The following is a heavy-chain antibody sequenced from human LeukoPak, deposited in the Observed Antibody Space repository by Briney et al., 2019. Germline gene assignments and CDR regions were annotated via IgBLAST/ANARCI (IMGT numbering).Heavy chain of an antibody. Sequence: TGGSLRLSCAASGFTFSSYDMHWVRQAPGKGLEWVAVISYDGSNKYYADSVKGRFTISRDNSKNTLYLQMNSLRAEDTAVYYCAKDARPGYYGSGSYYTHWGQGTLVTVSS. D-gene: IGHD3-10*01. CDR2: ISYDGSNK. CDR1: GFTFSSYD. CDR3: AKDARPGYYGSGSYYTH. V-gene: IGHV3-30*18. J-gene: IGHJ4*02.